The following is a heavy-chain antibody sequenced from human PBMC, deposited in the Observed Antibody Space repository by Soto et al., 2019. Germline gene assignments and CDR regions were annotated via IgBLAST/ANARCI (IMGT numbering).Heavy chain of an antibody. Sequence: SETLSLTCAVSGYSISSGYYWGWIRQPPGKGLEWIGSIYHSGSTYYNPSLKSRVTISVDTSKNQFSLKLSSVTAADTAVYYCARESAGYRSRWRAWLDPWAQGTLVTVSS. CDR1: GYSISSGYY. CDR3: ARESAGYRSRWRAWLDP. J-gene: IGHJ5*02. CDR2: IYHSGST. V-gene: IGHV4-38-2*02. D-gene: IGHD6-13*01.